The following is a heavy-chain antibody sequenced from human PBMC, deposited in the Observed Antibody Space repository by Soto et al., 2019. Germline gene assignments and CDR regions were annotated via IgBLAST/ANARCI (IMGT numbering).Heavy chain of an antibody. CDR3: ARDPRSLYSGYDVHSDY. CDR2: ISSSSSTI. J-gene: IGHJ4*02. V-gene: IGHV3-48*01. Sequence: EVQLVESGGGLVQPGGSLRLSCAASGFTFSSYSMNWVRQAPGKGLEWVSYISSSSSTIYYADSVKGRFTISRDNAKNSLYLQTNSLRAEDTAEYYCARDPRSLYSGYDVHSDYWGQGTLVTVSS. D-gene: IGHD5-12*01. CDR1: GFTFSSYS.